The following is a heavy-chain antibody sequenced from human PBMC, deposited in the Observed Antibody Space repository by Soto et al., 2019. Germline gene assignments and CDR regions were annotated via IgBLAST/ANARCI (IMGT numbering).Heavy chain of an antibody. Sequence: QVQLQQWGAGLLKPSETLSLTCAVYGGSFSGYYWSWIRQPPGKGLEWIGQINDSGNTNYNPSLKSRVTILVDTSKNQGSLKLSSVTAADTAVYYCARTGGMDVWGQGTTVTVSS. CDR1: GGSFSGYY. CDR3: ARTGGMDV. V-gene: IGHV4-34*01. J-gene: IGHJ6*02. CDR2: INDSGNT.